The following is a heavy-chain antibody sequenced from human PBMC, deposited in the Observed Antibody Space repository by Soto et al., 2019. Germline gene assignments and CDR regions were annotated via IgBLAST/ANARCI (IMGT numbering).Heavy chain of an antibody. CDR1: NGSIGSYY. D-gene: IGHD6-13*01. V-gene: IGHV4-59*01. CDR2: IYYSGST. J-gene: IGHJ5*02. CDR3: ARVGRLITAAGLLDA. Sequence: SETLSLTCTISNGSIGSYYWTWIRQTPGKGLEWIGHIYYSGSTNYNPSLKSRLTLSLDTSKNQFSLKLTSVTAADTAVYYCARVGRLITAAGLLDAWGQGTLVTVSS.